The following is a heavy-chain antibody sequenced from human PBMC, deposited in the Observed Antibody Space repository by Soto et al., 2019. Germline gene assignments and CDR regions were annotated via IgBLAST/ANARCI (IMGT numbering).Heavy chain of an antibody. Sequence: QAQLQESGPGLMKPSETLSLTCSVSGGFINGLYWSWVRQPPGRGLEWIGWIYYSGTTNYNPSQEGRVTLAVATSENQLPLKLSSVTVADTAIYYCARLRNHYFMDVWGRGTTVAVSS. CDR2: IYYSGTT. J-gene: IGHJ6*03. D-gene: IGHD1-1*01. V-gene: IGHV4-59*08. CDR1: GGFINGLY. CDR3: ARLRNHYFMDV.